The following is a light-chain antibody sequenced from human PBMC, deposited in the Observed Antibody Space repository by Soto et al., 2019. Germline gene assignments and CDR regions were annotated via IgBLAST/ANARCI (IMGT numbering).Light chain of an antibody. Sequence: DIVMTQSPDSLAVSLGETATINCKSSQSILYSSNNKNYLSWYQQKPGQPPKLLIYGASTRATGIPARFSGSGSGTEFTLTISSLQSEDFAVYYCQQYNNWPPRTFGQGTKVEIK. J-gene: IGKJ1*01. V-gene: IGKV4-1*01. CDR3: QQYNNWPPRT. CDR1: QSILYSSNNKNY. CDR2: GAS.